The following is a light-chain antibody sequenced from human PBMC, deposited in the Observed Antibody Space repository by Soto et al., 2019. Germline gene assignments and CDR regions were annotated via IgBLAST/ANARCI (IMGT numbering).Light chain of an antibody. J-gene: IGKJ5*01. CDR2: GAS. CDR3: QHYGSSPT. V-gene: IGKV3-20*01. Sequence: EIVLTQSPGTLSLSPGERATLSCRASQSVSNNYLAWYQQKPGQAPRLLIYGASSRATGIPDRFSGSGSGTDFTLTISRLEPEDFAVYYCQHYGSSPTFGQGTRLEI. CDR1: QSVSNNY.